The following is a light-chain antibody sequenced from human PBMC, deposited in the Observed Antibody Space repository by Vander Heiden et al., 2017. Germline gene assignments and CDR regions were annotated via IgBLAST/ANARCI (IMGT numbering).Light chain of an antibody. CDR2: DVS. CDR1: SIDVGRYNY. CDR3: SSYTGTRNLYV. J-gene: IGLJ1*01. Sequence: QSALTQPASVSGSLGQSITISCTGTSIDVGRYNYVSWYQHHPGKAPKLMIYDVSNRPSGVSNRYSGSKSGNTASLTISGLQAEDEADYYCSSYTGTRNLYVFGTGTKVTVL. V-gene: IGLV2-14*03.